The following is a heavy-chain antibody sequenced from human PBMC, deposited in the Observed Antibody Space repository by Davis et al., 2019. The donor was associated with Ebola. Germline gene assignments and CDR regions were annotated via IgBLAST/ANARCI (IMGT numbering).Heavy chain of an antibody. J-gene: IGHJ4*02. D-gene: IGHD2-2*01. CDR3: ARGFGRGCSSTSCYAIDY. Sequence: MPSETLSLTCAVYGGSFSGYYWSWIRQPPGKGLEWIGEINHSGSTNYNPSLKSRVTISVDTSKNQFSLKLSSVTAEDTAVYYCARGFGRGCSSTSCYAIDYWGQGTLVTVSS. CDR2: INHSGST. V-gene: IGHV4-34*01. CDR1: GGSFSGYY.